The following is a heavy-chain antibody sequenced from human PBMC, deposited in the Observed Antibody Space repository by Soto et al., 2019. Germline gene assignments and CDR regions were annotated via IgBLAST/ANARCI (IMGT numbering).Heavy chain of an antibody. CDR2: INHSGST. D-gene: IGHD2-2*01. CDR1: GGSFSGYY. V-gene: IGHV4-34*01. Sequence: SETLSLTCAVYGGSFSGYYWSWIRQPPGKGLEWIGEINHSGSTNYNPSLKSRVTISVDTSKNQFSLKLSSVTAADTAVYYCARGRIVVVPAAISGWFDPWGQGILVTVSS. J-gene: IGHJ5*02. CDR3: ARGRIVVVPAAISGWFDP.